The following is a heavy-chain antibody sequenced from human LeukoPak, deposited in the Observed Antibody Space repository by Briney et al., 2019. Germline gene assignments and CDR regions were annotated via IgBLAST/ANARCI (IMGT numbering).Heavy chain of an antibody. Sequence: SVKVSCKASGGTFSSYAISWVRQAPGQGLEWMGRIIPILGIADYAQKFQGRVTITADKSTSTAYMELSSLRSEDTAVYYCARGGGGYSGYYYYGMDVWGQGTTVTVSS. V-gene: IGHV1-69*04. CDR2: IIPILGIA. J-gene: IGHJ6*02. D-gene: IGHD5-12*01. CDR1: GGTFSSYA. CDR3: ARGGGGYSGYYYYGMDV.